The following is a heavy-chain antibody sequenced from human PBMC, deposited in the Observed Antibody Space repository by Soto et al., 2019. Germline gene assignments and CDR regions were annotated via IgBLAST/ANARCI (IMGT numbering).Heavy chain of an antibody. V-gene: IGHV1-18*04. Sequence: GASVKVSCKASGYTFTSYGISWVRQAPGQGLEWMGWISAYNGNTNYAQKLQGRVTMTTDTSTSTAYMELRSLRSDDTAVYYCARDIHYDSSGYPRYWGQGNLVTVSS. CDR3: ARDIHYDSSGYPRY. CDR2: ISAYNGNT. CDR1: GYTFTSYG. J-gene: IGHJ4*02. D-gene: IGHD3-22*01.